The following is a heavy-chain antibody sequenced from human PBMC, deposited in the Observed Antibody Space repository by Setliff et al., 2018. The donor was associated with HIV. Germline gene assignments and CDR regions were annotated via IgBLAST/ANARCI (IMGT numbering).Heavy chain of an antibody. V-gene: IGHV4-4*09. D-gene: IGHD3-10*01. Sequence: SETLSLTCTVSGGSISSYYWSWIRQPPGKGLEWIGYIYTSGTTNYNPSLKSRVTISVDTSKNQFSLKLSSVTAADTAVYYCASGGYYGSGSYYGGWFDPWGQGTRVTVSS. CDR1: GGSISSYY. CDR2: IYTSGTT. CDR3: ASGGYYGSGSYYGGWFDP. J-gene: IGHJ5*02.